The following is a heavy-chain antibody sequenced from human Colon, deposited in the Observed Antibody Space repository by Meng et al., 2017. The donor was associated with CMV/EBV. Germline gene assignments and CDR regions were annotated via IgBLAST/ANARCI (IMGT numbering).Heavy chain of an antibody. V-gene: IGHV3-74*01. Sequence: GQWVASGGGLIQPGGSLALPWVVSGSSSDDFRVDWVRQAPGKGPLWVSRIHSGGTSISYADSVKGRFTISGDNAKNTVYLQMNSLRDEDTAVYYCLKLPPGYWGQGTLVTVSS. D-gene: IGHD1-1*01. J-gene: IGHJ4*02. CDR2: IHSGGTSI. CDR1: GSSSDDFR. CDR3: LKLPPGY.